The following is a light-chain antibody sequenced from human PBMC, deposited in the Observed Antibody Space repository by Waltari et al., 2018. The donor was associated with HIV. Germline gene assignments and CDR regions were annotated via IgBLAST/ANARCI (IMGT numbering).Light chain of an antibody. CDR2: EVI. CDR1: SSDVGGYDS. V-gene: IGLV2-11*01. Sequence: QSALTQPRSVSGSPGPAVTISCPGPSSDVGGYDSVSWYLQHPGKVPKLIIYEVIKRPSGVPDRFSGSKSGNTASLTISGLQTEDEADYFCCSYAGTYTYVLFGGGTKLTVL. CDR3: CSYAGTYTYVL. J-gene: IGLJ3*02.